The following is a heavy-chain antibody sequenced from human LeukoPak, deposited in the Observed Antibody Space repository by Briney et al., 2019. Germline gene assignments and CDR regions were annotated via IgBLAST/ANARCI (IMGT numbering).Heavy chain of an antibody. J-gene: IGHJ2*01. CDR1: GGSISNYY. V-gene: IGHV4-59*08. CDR2: IYYSGTT. CDR3: ARHGGYSSPYLH. D-gene: IGHD6-13*01. Sequence: SETLSLTCTVSGGSISNYYWSWIRHPPGKGLECMGYIYYSGTTNYNPSLKSRVTISVDTSKNQFSLWLSSVTAADTAVYYCARHGGYSSPYLHWGRGTLVTVSS.